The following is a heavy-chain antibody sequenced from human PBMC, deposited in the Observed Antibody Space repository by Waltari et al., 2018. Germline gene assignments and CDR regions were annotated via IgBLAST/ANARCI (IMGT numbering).Heavy chain of an antibody. CDR1: GFTFSNAW. CDR2: IKSKTDGGTT. D-gene: IGHD3-10*01. CDR3: TTDFVRSYYGSGSYEY. V-gene: IGHV3-15*01. Sequence: EVQLVESGGGLVKHGGSVRLSCAASGFTFSNAWMSWVRQAPGKGLEWVGRIKSKTDGGTTDYAAPVKGRFTISRDDSKNTLYLHMNSLKTEDTAVYYCTTDFVRSYYGSGSYEYWVQRTLVTVSS. J-gene: IGHJ4*02.